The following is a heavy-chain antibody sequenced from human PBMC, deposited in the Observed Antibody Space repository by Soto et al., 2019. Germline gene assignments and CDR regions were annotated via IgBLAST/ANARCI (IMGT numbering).Heavy chain of an antibody. CDR3: TRQTDAVQWLVVPTDYNFDY. D-gene: IGHD6-19*01. Sequence: EGQLVESGGGLVQPGGSLKLSCAASGFTFGGSAMHWVRQASGKGLEWVGHIRSKTNSNATAYAESVKGRFTISRDDSMNTAYLQMNSLKTEDTAVYFCTRQTDAVQWLVVPTDYNFDYWGQGTLVTVSS. V-gene: IGHV3-73*02. J-gene: IGHJ4*02. CDR1: GFTFGGSA. CDR2: IRSKTNSNAT.